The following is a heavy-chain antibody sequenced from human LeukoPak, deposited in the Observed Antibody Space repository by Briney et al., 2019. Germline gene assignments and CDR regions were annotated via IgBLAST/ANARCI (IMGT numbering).Heavy chain of an antibody. J-gene: IGHJ5*02. D-gene: IGHD5-24*01. Sequence: GASVKVSCKASGYTFNSYGISWVRQAPGQGLEWMGWISAYNGHTNYAQKFQGRVTLTRDMSTSTDYLELSSLRSEDTAVYYCARDNSVRDEAWWFNPWGQGTLVTVSS. CDR1: GYTFNSYG. CDR3: ARDNSVRDEAWWFNP. CDR2: ISAYNGHT. V-gene: IGHV1-18*01.